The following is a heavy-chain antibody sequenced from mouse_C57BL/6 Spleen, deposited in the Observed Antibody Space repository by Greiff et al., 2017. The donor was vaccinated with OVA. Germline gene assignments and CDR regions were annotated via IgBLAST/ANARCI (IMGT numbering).Heavy chain of an antibody. J-gene: IGHJ2*01. V-gene: IGHV1-64*01. D-gene: IGHD2-3*01. CDR3: ARDDGYYVFDY. CDR1: GYTFTSYW. Sequence: QVQLKQPGAELVKPGASVKLSCKASGYTFTSYWMHWVKQRPGQGLEWIGMIHPNSGSTNYNEKFKSKATLTVDKSSSTAYMQLSSLTSEDSAVYCCARDDGYYVFDYWGQGTTLTVSS. CDR2: IHPNSGST.